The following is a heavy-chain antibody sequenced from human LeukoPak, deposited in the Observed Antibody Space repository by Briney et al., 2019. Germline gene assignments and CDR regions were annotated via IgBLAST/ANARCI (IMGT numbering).Heavy chain of an antibody. J-gene: IGHJ4*02. CDR1: GYTFTGYY. CDR2: INAGNGNT. V-gene: IGHV1-3*03. CDR3: AREVYYDSSGYYGPYFDY. Sequence: ASVKVSCRASGYTFTGYYMHWVRQAPGQGLEWMGWINAGNGNTKYSQEFQGRVTITRDTSASTAYMELSSLRSEDMAVYYCAREVYYDSSGYYGPYFDYWGQGTLVTVSS. D-gene: IGHD3-22*01.